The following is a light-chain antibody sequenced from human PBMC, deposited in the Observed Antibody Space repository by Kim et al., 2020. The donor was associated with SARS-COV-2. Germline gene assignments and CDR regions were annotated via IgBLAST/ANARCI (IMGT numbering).Light chain of an antibody. Sequence: EIVLTQSPPTLSVSPGERATLSCRASQSVTSNLAWHQQKPGQAPRLVIYGASNRATGIPARFTGSGSGTDFTLTINSLEPEDFAIYYCQQSNDWPLTFGGGTKVDIK. J-gene: IGKJ4*01. V-gene: IGKV3-11*01. CDR3: QQSNDWPLT. CDR1: QSVTSN. CDR2: GAS.